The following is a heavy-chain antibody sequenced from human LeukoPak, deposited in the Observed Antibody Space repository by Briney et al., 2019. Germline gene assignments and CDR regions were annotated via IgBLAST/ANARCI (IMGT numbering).Heavy chain of an antibody. V-gene: IGHV3-23*01. J-gene: IGHJ5*02. CDR3: ARDSTIFGVVTDNWFDP. Sequence: GGSLRLSCAASGITFSTYAMNWVRQAPGKGLEWVSVISGSAASTSYADSVKGRFTISRDNAKNSLYLQMNSLRAEDTAVYYCARDSTIFGVVTDNWFDPWGQGTLVTVSS. CDR2: ISGSAAST. D-gene: IGHD3-3*01. CDR1: GITFSTYA.